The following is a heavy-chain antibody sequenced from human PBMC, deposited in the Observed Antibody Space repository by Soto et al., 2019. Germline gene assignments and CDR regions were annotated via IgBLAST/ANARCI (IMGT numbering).Heavy chain of an antibody. CDR3: VRDRRIYYSDPHDEFVASDYEV. CDR1: GGIFGSHG. V-gene: IGHV1-69*01. J-gene: IGHJ3*01. Sequence: QVQLIQSEAEVKKPGSSVRVSCTASGGIFGSHGFSWVRQAPGQRLEWVGGFIPRFRTLTYTEKFQARVRIAADESTNTVYLDVSSLTSEDTAVYYCVRDRRIYYSDPHDEFVASDYEVWGQGTMVSVSS. D-gene: IGHD3-22*01. CDR2: FIPRFRTL.